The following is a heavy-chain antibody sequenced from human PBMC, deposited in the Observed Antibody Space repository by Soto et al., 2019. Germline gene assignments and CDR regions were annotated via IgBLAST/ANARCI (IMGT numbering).Heavy chain of an antibody. CDR1: GGSISSGDYY. D-gene: IGHD3-9*01. Sequence: QVQLQESGPGLVKPSQTLSLTCTVSGGSISSGDYYWSWIRQPPGKGLEWIGYSYYSGYTYYNPSLKSRVTISVDTSKNQFSLKLSSVTAADTAVYYCARGGNGYDIWTGFSLHYWGQGTLVTVSS. J-gene: IGHJ4*02. CDR3: ARGGNGYDIWTGFSLHY. CDR2: SYYSGYT. V-gene: IGHV4-30-4*01.